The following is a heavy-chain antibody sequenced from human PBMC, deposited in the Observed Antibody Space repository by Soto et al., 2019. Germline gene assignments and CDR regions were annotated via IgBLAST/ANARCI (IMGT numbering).Heavy chain of an antibody. D-gene: IGHD3-10*01. CDR3: ARGPGGGARRGDY. J-gene: IGHJ4*02. V-gene: IGHV1-3*05. CDR2: INAGNGNT. Sequence: QVQLVQSGAEEKKPGASVKVSCKASGYTFTSYAMHWVRQAPGQRLEWMGWINAGNGNTKYSQKFQGRVTITRDTSASTGYKELRRLRSEDPAVYLGARGPGGGARRGDYWGQGTLVTVSS. CDR1: GYTFTSYA.